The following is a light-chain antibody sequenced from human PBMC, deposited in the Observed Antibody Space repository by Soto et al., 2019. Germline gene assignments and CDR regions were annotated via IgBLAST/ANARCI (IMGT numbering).Light chain of an antibody. CDR1: SSDVGGYNC. V-gene: IGLV2-11*01. CDR3: CSYAGSSYV. J-gene: IGLJ1*01. Sequence: QSAMTQPRSVSGSPGQSVTISCTGGSSDVGGYNCVSWYQQHPGKAPQLMIYDVTKRPSGVPDRFSGSKSDNTASLTISGLQAEAEADYYCCSYAGSSYVFGTGTKLTVL. CDR2: DVT.